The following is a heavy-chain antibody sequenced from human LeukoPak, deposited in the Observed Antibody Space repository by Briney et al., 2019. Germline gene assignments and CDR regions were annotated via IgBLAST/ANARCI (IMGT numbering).Heavy chain of an antibody. Sequence: PGGSLRLSCAASGFTFSNYWMNWVRQPPGKGLEWVAHINQDGSEEHYMDSVKARFIISRDNAKNSLYLQMDSLRAEDTAVYYCVRDGGVSGYDLLDYWGQGTLVTVSS. V-gene: IGHV3-7*01. CDR1: GFTFSNYW. CDR2: INQDGSEE. CDR3: VRDGGVSGYDLLDY. D-gene: IGHD5-12*01. J-gene: IGHJ4*02.